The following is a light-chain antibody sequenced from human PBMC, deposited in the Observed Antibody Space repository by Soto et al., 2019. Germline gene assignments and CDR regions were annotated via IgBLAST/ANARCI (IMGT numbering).Light chain of an antibody. V-gene: IGKV2-30*01. CDR3: MQTTLWPRT. J-gene: IGKJ1*01. CDR2: KMS. CDR1: QSLVDSDGNNN. Sequence: DVVMTQSPRSLSVTLGQPASISCRSTQSLVDSDGNNNLNWFHQRPDQSPRRLIYKMSNRDSGVPDRFSGSGSGTEFTLHISRAEAEDAGVFYCMQTTLWPRTFGQGTKVEI.